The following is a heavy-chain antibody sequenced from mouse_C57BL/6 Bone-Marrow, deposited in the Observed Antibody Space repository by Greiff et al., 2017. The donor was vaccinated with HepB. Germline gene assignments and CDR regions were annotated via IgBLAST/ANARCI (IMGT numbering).Heavy chain of an antibody. CDR3: ARSLFAY. V-gene: IGHV3-6*01. Sequence: ESGPGLVKPSQSLSLTCSVTGYSITSGYYWNWIRQFPGNKLEWMGYISYDGSNNYNPSLKNRISITRDTSKNQFFLKLNSVTTEDTATYYCARSLFAYWGQGTLVTVSA. J-gene: IGHJ3*01. CDR2: ISYDGSN. CDR1: GYSITSGYY.